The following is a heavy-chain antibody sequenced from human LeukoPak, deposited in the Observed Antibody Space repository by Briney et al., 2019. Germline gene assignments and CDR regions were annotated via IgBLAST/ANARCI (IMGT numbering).Heavy chain of an antibody. D-gene: IGHD3-10*01. V-gene: IGHV3-33*08. CDR1: GFSFSRYA. J-gene: IGHJ4*02. CDR2: IWYDGNNK. Sequence: GGSLRLSCATSGFSFSRYAMQWVRQAPGKGLEWVALIWYDGNNKYYADSVKGRFTISRDNSKNTLYLQMNSLRAEDTAVYYCATDQMYYYGSRSYSPFNHWGQGTLVTVSS. CDR3: ATDQMYYYGSRSYSPFNH.